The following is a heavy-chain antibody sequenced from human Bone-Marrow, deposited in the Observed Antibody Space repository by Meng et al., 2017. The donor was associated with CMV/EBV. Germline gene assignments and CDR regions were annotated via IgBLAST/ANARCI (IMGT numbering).Heavy chain of an antibody. CDR3: ARDRGYCSSTSCQTTNNWFDP. Sequence: ASVKVSCKASGYTFTSYYMHWVRQAPGQGLEWMGIINPSGGSTSYAQKFQGRVTMTRDTSTSTVYMELSSLRSEDTAVYYCARDRGYCSSTSCQTTNNWFDPWSQGTLVTVSS. V-gene: IGHV1-46*01. J-gene: IGHJ5*02. D-gene: IGHD2-2*01. CDR1: GYTFTSYY. CDR2: INPSGGST.